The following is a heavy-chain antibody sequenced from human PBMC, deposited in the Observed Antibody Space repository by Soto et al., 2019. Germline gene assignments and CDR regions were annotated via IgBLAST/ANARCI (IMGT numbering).Heavy chain of an antibody. CDR2: IYSGGST. CDR3: ARDRVESGYPEYFQH. J-gene: IGHJ1*01. D-gene: IGHD3-22*01. CDR1: GFTVSSNY. Sequence: EVQLVESGGGLIQPGGSLRLSCAASGFTVSSNYMSWVRQAPGKGLEWVSVIYSGGSTYYAASVKGRFTISRDNSKNPLYRQMISLRAEDTAVYYCARDRVESGYPEYFQHWGQGTLVTVSS. V-gene: IGHV3-53*01.